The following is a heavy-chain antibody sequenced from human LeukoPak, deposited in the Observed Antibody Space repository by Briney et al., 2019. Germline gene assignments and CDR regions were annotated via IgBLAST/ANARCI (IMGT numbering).Heavy chain of an antibody. CDR2: IYYTGST. D-gene: IGHD3-3*01. CDR3: ARADYDFWSGYFNWFDP. V-gene: IGHV4-59*01. CDR1: GDSISSYY. J-gene: IGHJ5*02. Sequence: SETLSLTCTVSGDSISSYYWSWIRQPPGKGLEWIGYIYYTGSTIYNPSLKSRVTISVDTSKNQFSLKLSSVTAADTAVYYCARADYDFWSGYFNWFDPWGQGTLVTVSS.